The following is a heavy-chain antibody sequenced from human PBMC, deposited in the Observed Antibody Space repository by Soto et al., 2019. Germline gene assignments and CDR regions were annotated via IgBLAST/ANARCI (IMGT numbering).Heavy chain of an antibody. D-gene: IGHD4-4*01. CDR3: AKQMTTVTPNCFDP. V-gene: IGHV3-21*01. CDR2: ISSSSSYI. Sequence: GGSLRLSCAASGFTFSSYSMNWVRQAPGKGLEWVSSISSSSSYIYYADSVKGRFTISRDNAKNSLYLQMNSLRAEDTAVYYCAKQMTTVTPNCFDPWGQGTLVTRSS. J-gene: IGHJ5*02. CDR1: GFTFSSYS.